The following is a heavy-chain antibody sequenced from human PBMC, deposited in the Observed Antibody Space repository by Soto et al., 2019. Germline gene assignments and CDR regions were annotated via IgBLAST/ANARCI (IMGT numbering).Heavy chain of an antibody. J-gene: IGHJ6*02. V-gene: IGHV3-23*01. D-gene: IGHD5-12*01. CDR1: GFTFSSYA. Sequence: EVQLLESGGGLVQPGGSLRLSCAASGFTFSSYAMSWVRQAPGKGLEWVSAISGSGGSTYYADSVKGRFTISRDNSKNTLYLQKNSLRAEDTAVYYCAKDPRGGYNYVVVDGMDVWGQGTTVTVSS. CDR2: ISGSGGST. CDR3: AKDPRGGYNYVVVDGMDV.